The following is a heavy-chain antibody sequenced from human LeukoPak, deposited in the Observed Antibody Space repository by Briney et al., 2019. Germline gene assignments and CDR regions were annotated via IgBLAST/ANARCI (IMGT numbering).Heavy chain of an antibody. CDR3: AVGDYYYDTRFDY. Sequence: EASVKVSCEASGFPSTIYAIHWVRQAPGQRLEWMGWVNADNSNTKYSQEFQGRVTITRDTSASTAYMDLNSLRSEDMAVYYCAVGDYYYDTRFDYWGQGTLVTVSS. J-gene: IGHJ4*02. CDR2: VNADNSNT. CDR1: GFPSTIYA. V-gene: IGHV1-3*03. D-gene: IGHD3-22*01.